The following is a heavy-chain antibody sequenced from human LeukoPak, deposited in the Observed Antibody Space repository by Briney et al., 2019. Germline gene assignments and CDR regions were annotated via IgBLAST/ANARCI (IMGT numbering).Heavy chain of an antibody. CDR1: GFTFSSYA. J-gene: IGHJ4*02. D-gene: IGHD4-17*01. CDR3: AKRAGDYGFDY. V-gene: IGHV3-23*01. Sequence: QPGGSLRLSCAASGFTFSSYAMSWVRQAPGKGLEWVSAISHTGGNTYYVDSVKGRFTISRDTSKNTLYLQMNSLRAEDTAVYYCAKRAGDYGFDYWGQGTLVTVSS. CDR2: ISHTGGNT.